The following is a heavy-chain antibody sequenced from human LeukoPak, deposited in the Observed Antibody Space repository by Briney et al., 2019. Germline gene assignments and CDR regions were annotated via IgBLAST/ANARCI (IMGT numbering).Heavy chain of an antibody. CDR3: ARVGSRQGLS. J-gene: IGHJ5*02. V-gene: IGHV3-7*01. CDR1: GFTFNSYW. Sequence: GGSLRLSCVASGFTFNSYWMSWVRQAPGKGLEWVANIKQDGSEKYSVDSVKGRFTISRDNDKNSIYLQMNSLRAEDAAVYYCARVGSRQGLSWGQGVLVTVSS. CDR2: IKQDGSEK. D-gene: IGHD2-15*01.